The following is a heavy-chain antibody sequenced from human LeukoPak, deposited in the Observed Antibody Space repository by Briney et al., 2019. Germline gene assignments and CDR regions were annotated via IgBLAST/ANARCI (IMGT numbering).Heavy chain of an antibody. V-gene: IGHV5-51*01. J-gene: IGHJ3*02. CDR1: GYTFISYW. CDR3: ARRYYYDSSGYYYDAFDT. CDR2: IYPGDSGT. D-gene: IGHD3-22*01. Sequence: GESLKISCKGSGYTFISYWIGWVRQMPGKGLEWMGVIYPGDSGTRYSPSFQGQVTISADKSISTAYLRWSSLKASDTAMYYCARRYYYDSSGYYYDAFDTWGQGTMVTVSS.